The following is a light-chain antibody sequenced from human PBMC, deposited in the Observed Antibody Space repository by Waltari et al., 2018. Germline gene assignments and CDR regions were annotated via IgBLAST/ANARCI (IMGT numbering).Light chain of an antibody. J-gene: IGKJ1*01. V-gene: IGKV4-1*01. Sequence: DIVMTQSPDSLAVSLGERATINCKSSQNVLYSSNNKNYLAWYKQKPGQPPKLLIYWASTREAGVPDRFSGSGSGTDFTLTISSLQAEDVAVYYCQQYYSTPSWTFGQGTKVEIK. CDR2: WAS. CDR1: QNVLYSSNNKNY. CDR3: QQYYSTPSWT.